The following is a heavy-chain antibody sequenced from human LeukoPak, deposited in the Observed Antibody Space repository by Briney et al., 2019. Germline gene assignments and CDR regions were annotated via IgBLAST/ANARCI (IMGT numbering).Heavy chain of an antibody. CDR2: IYPSGGST. CDR3: ARLYDISNSWFDP. CDR1: GYTFTTYY. D-gene: IGHD3-9*01. J-gene: IGHJ5*02. V-gene: IGHV1-46*03. Sequence: ASVKVSCKASGYTFTTYYMHWVRQAPGQGLEWMGMIYPSGGSTSYAQKFQGRVTMTRVTSTSTIYMEMSSLRSEDTAVYYCARLYDISNSWFDPWGQGTLVTVSS.